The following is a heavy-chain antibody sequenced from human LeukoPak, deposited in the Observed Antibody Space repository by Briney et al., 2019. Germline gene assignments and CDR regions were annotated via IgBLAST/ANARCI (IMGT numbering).Heavy chain of an antibody. J-gene: IGHJ6*03. V-gene: IGHV4-59*01. CDR2: IYYSGST. CDR1: GGSISSYY. D-gene: IGHD3-10*01. Sequence: SETLSLNCTVAGGSISSYYWSWLRQPPGKGLEWIGYIYYSGSTNYNPFLKSRVTISLDTSKKPFSLKLSSVTAADTAVYYCAREGTDQYYYYYMDVWGKGTTVTVSS. CDR3: AREGTDQYYYYYMDV.